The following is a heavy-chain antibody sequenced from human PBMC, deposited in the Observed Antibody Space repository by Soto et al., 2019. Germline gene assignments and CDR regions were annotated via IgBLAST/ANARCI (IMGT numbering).Heavy chain of an antibody. D-gene: IGHD5-18*01. CDR3: ARGGIQLSYAFDY. V-gene: IGHV4-4*07. Sequence: SETLSLTCIVSGTSVSNYYWSWIRQPAGKGLEHIGRIYTSGSTSYNPSLKSRVTMSMDTSQTQIYLNLASVTAADTAVYYCARGGIQLSYAFDYWGQGIQVTVSS. CDR2: IYTSGST. CDR1: GTSVSNYY. J-gene: IGHJ4*02.